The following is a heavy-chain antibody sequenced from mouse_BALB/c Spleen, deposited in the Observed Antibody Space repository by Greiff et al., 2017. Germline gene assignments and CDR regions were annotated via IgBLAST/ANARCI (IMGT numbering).Heavy chain of an antibody. CDR1: GFNIKDTY. D-gene: IGHD3-1*01. J-gene: IGHJ2*01. CDR3: ARQLGLRREFGD. V-gene: IGHV14-3*02. CDR2: IDPANGNT. Sequence: EVQLQQSGAELVKPGASVKLSCTASGFNIKDTYMHWVKQRPEQGLEWIGRIDPANGNTKYDPKFQGKATITADTSSNTAYLQLSSLTSEDAAVYYGARQLGLRREFGDGGQGTTLTVSS.